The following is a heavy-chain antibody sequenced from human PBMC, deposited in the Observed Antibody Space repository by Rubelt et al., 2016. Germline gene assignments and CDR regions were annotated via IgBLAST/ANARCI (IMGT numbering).Heavy chain of an antibody. V-gene: IGHV1-18*01. J-gene: IGHJ6*02. CDR2: ISAYNGNT. Sequence: WVRQAPGQGLEWMGWISAYNGNTNYAQKLQGRVTMTTDTSTSTVYMELSSLRSEDTAVYYCARSYSNYQDGYYYYYGMDVWGQGTTVTVSS. D-gene: IGHD4-11*01. CDR3: ARSYSNYQDGYYYYYGMDV.